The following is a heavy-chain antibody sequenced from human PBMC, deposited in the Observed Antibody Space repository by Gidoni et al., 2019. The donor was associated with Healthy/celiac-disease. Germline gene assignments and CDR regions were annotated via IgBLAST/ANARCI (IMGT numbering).Heavy chain of an antibody. CDR2: INHSGST. Sequence: QVQLQQWGAGLLKPSETLSLTCAVYGGSFSGYSWGWIRQPPGKGLEWIGEINHSGSTNYNPSLKSRVTISVDTSKNQFSLKLSSVTAADTAVYYCARGPGGGAAADWGQGTLVTVSS. CDR3: ARGPGGGAAAD. V-gene: IGHV4-34*01. D-gene: IGHD3-16*01. CDR1: GGSFSGYS. J-gene: IGHJ4*02.